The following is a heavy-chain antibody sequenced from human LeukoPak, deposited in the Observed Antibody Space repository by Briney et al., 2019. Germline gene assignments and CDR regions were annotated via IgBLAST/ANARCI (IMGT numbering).Heavy chain of an antibody. Sequence: PGGSLRLSCAASGFTFSNYWMHWVRQAPGKGLEWVSRIYTDGSSANYADSAKGRYTISRDNAKNTLFLQMNGLRAEDTAVYYCARGGSTFVDYWGQGTLVTVSS. CDR2: IYTDGSSA. CDR3: ARGGSTFVDY. J-gene: IGHJ4*02. D-gene: IGHD2-2*01. V-gene: IGHV3-74*01. CDR1: GFTFSNYW.